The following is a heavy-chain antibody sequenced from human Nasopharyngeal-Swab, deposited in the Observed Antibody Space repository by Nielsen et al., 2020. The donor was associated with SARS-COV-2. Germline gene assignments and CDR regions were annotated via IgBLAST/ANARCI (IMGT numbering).Heavy chain of an antibody. CDR1: GYTFTSYG. CDR3: ARDGIAAAGPQLYYYYYGMDV. D-gene: IGHD6-13*01. Sequence: ASVKVSCKASGYTFTSYGISWVRQAPGQGLEWMGWISAYNGNTNYAQKLQGRVTMTTDTSTSTAYMELSSLRSEDTAVYYCARDGIAAAGPQLYYYYYGMDVWGQGTTVTVSS. CDR2: ISAYNGNT. V-gene: IGHV1-18*01. J-gene: IGHJ6*02.